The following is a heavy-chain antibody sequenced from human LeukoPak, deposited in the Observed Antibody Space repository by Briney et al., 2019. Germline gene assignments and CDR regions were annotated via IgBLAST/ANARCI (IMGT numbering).Heavy chain of an antibody. V-gene: IGHV1-18*04. J-gene: IGHJ4*02. CDR3: ARGDDYGDYWGLY. D-gene: IGHD4-17*01. CDR2: ISTYNGNT. Sequence: GASVKVSCKASGYTFTTYYMHWVRQAPGQGLEWMGWISTYNGNTNYAQKLQGRVTMTTDTSTSTAYMELRSLISDDAAVYYCARGDDYGDYWGLYWGQGTLVTVSS. CDR1: GYTFTTYY.